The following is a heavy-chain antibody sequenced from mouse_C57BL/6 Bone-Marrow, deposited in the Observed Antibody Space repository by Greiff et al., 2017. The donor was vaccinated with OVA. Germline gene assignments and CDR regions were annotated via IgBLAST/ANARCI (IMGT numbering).Heavy chain of an antibody. D-gene: IGHD1-1*01. Sequence: EVKLVESGGDLVKPGGSLKLSCAATGFTFSSYGMSWVRQTPDKRLEWVATISSGGSYTYYPDSVKGRFTISRDNAKNTLYLQMSSLNSEDTAMYYCARRGSGAMDDWGQGTAVTVSS. J-gene: IGHJ4*01. CDR2: ISSGGSYT. V-gene: IGHV5-6*02. CDR3: ARRGSGAMDD. CDR1: GFTFSSYG.